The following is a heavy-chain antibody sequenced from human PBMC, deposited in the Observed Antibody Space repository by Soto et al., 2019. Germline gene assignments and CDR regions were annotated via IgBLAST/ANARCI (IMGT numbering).Heavy chain of an antibody. CDR2: ISGSGGST. CDR1: GFTFSSYA. CDR3: AKVEDYGFEGGDY. D-gene: IGHD4-17*01. J-gene: IGHJ4*02. V-gene: IGHV3-23*01. Sequence: GESLKISCAASGFTFSSYAMSWVRQAPGKGLEWVSAISGSGGSTYYADSVKGRFTISRDNSKNTLYLQMNSLRAEDTAVYYCAKVEDYGFEGGDYWGQGTLVTVSS.